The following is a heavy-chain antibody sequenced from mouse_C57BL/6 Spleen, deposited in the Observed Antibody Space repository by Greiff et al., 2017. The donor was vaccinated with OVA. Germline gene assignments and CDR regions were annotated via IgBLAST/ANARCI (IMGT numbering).Heavy chain of an antibody. CDR1: GYTFTSYW. CDR2: INPSNGGT. CDR3: ARSDLTTVVATRAMDY. J-gene: IGHJ4*01. D-gene: IGHD1-1*01. Sequence: QVQLQQPGTELVKPGASVTLSCKASGYTFTSYWMHWVKQRPGQGLEWIGNINPSNGGTNYNEKFKSKATLTVDKSSSTAYMQLSSLTSEDSAVYDCARSDLTTVVATRAMDYWGQGTSVTVAS. V-gene: IGHV1-53*01.